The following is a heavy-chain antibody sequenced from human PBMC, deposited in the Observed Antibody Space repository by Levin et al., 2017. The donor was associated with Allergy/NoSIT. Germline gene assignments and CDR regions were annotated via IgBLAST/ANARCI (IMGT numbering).Heavy chain of an antibody. CDR3: ARAVVVAGPAEYFQH. Sequence: PGGSLRLSCAASGFTFSDYYMSWIRQAPGKGLEWVSYISSSSSYTNYADSVKGRFTISRDNAKNSLYLQMNSLRAEDTAVYYCARAVVVAGPAEYFQHWGQGTLVTVSS. CDR1: GFTFSDYY. CDR2: ISSSSSYT. V-gene: IGHV3-11*05. J-gene: IGHJ1*01. D-gene: IGHD2-15*01.